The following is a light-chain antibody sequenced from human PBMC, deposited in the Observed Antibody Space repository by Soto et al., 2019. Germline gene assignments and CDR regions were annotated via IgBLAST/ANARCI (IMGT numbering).Light chain of an antibody. CDR3: QQYNNWPWT. V-gene: IGKV3-15*01. J-gene: IGKJ1*01. CDR2: GAS. CDR1: QGVSSN. Sequence: EIVMTQSPATLSVSPGERATVSCRASQGVSSNLAWYQQKPGQAPRLLIYGASTRATGIPARFSGSGSGTEFTLTMSSLQSEDFAVYYCQQYNNWPWTFGQGTKVEIK.